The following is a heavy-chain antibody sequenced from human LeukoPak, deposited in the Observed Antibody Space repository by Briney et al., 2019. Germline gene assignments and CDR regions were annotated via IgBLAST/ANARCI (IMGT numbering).Heavy chain of an antibody. V-gene: IGHV3-23*01. CDR1: GFTFSSYA. J-gene: IGHJ5*02. CDR3: AKGYYDILTDYFRNWFNP. CDR2: ISGRGGST. Sequence: PGGSLRLSCAASGFTFSSYAVSWVRQAPGVGLEWVSTISGRGGSTFYADSVKGRFTISRDNPKNTLYLQMNSLRADDTAVYYCAKGYYDILTDYFRNWFNPWGQGTLVIVSS. D-gene: IGHD3-9*01.